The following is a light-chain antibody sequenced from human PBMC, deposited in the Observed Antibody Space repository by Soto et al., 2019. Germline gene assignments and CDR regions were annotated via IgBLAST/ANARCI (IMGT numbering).Light chain of an antibody. J-gene: IGKJ5*01. V-gene: IGKV1-9*01. Sequence: DIQLTQSPSFLSASVGDRVTITCRASQGISSYLAWYQQKPGKAPKLLIYGASTLQRGVSSRFSDSGSGTDFTLTISSLQPEDFATYYCQHLKSYPITFGQGTRLDIK. CDR2: GAS. CDR1: QGISSY. CDR3: QHLKSYPIT.